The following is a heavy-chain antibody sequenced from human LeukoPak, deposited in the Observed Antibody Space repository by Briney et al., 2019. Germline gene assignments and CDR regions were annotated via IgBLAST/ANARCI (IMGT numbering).Heavy chain of an antibody. V-gene: IGHV3-30*02. CDR2: IRYDGSNK. J-gene: IGHJ4*02. Sequence: GGSLRLSCAASGFTFSSYGMHWVRQAPGKGLEWVAFIRYDGSNKYYADSVKGRFTISRDNSKNTLYLQMNSLRAEDTAVYYCAKVRWFGELSSAHWGQGTLVTVSS. CDR3: AKVRWFGELSSAH. D-gene: IGHD3-10*01. CDR1: GFTFSSYG.